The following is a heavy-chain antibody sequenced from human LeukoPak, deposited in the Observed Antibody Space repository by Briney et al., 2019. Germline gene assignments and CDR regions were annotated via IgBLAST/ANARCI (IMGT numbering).Heavy chain of an antibody. CDR2: ILFDGNRI. D-gene: IGHD1-26*01. J-gene: IGHJ6*01. CDR1: GFTFGDYA. Sequence: GGSLRLSCAASGFTFGDYAMHWVRQAPGKGLEWVSVILFDGNRIYYADSVKGRFTISRDNSKNTLYLQMYSLRAEDTALYYCAIDSLSCEFINQWGGMDGRGQGDTVTVSS. CDR3: AIDSLSCEFINQWGGMDG. V-gene: IGHV3-30*03.